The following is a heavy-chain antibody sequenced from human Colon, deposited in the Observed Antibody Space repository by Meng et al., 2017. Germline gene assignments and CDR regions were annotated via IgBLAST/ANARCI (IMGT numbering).Heavy chain of an antibody. CDR3: AREGILSNSFSYYYYGMDV. CDR1: GFTFSSYA. D-gene: IGHD2-15*01. CDR2: ISYDGSNK. Sequence: GESLKISCAASGFTFSSYAMHWVRQAPGKGLEWVAVISYDGSNKYYADSVKGRFTISRDNSKNTLYLQMNSLRAEDTAVYYCAREGILSNSFSYYYYGMDVWGQGTTVTVSS. V-gene: IGHV3-30*04. J-gene: IGHJ6*02.